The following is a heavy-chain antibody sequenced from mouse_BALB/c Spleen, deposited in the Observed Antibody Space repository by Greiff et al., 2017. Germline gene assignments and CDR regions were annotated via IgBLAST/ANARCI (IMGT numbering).Heavy chain of an antibody. D-gene: IGHD3-2*01. CDR1: GYSITSDYA. Sequence: DVQLQESGPGLVKPSQSLSLTCTVTGYSITSDYAWNWIRQFPGNKLEWMGYISYSGNTSYNPSLKSRISITRDTTKNQFFLQLNSVTTEDTATYYCARDSSGYYAMDYWGQGTSVTVSA. V-gene: IGHV3-2*02. J-gene: IGHJ4*01. CDR3: ARDSSGYYAMDY. CDR2: ISYSGNT.